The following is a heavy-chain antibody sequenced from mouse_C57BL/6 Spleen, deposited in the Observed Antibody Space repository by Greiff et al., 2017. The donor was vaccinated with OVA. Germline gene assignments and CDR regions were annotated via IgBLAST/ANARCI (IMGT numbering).Heavy chain of an antibody. J-gene: IGHJ4*01. V-gene: IGHV1-76*01. CDR2: IYPGSGNT. D-gene: IGHD2-3*01. CDR1: GYTFTDYY. CDR3: ARGSYDGYYDAMDY. Sequence: VQLKESGAELVRPGASVKLSCKASGYTFTDYYINWVKQRPGQGLEWIARIYPGSGNTYYNEKFKGKATLTAEKSSSTAYMQLSSLTSEDSAVYYCARGSYDGYYDAMDYWGQGTSVTVSS.